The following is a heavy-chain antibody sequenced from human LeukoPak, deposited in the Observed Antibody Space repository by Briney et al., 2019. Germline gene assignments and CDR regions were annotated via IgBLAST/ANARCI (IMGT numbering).Heavy chain of an antibody. CDR3: AKGMFGYLGGLYWYFDL. Sequence: GGSLRLSCAASGFTFSTYRMNWVRQAPGKGLEWVSSISSSNSDISYTDSVKGRFTISRDDAKNSLYLQMNSLRAEDTAVYYCAKGMFGYLGGLYWYFDLWGRGTLVTVSS. CDR1: GFTFSTYR. D-gene: IGHD3-22*01. J-gene: IGHJ2*01. V-gene: IGHV3-21*04. CDR2: ISSSNSDI.